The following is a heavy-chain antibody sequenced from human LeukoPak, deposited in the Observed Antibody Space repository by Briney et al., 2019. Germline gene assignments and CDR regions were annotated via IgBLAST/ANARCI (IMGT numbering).Heavy chain of an antibody. CDR2: IYYIGST. V-gene: IGHV4-59*08. CDR3: ARLVGSGYDFDTFDI. CDR1: GASIRSFY. Sequence: SETLSLTCDVSGASIRSFYWNWIRQPPGKGLEWIGYIYYIGSTNYNPSLKSRVTISLDTSKNHFSLKLSSVTAADTAVYYCARLVGSGYDFDTFDIWGQGTMVTVSS. J-gene: IGHJ3*02. D-gene: IGHD3-3*01.